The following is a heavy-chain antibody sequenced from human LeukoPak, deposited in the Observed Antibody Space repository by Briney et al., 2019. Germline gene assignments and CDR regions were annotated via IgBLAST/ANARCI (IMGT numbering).Heavy chain of an antibody. CDR1: GYTFTAYS. V-gene: IGHV1-2*02. D-gene: IGHD3-10*01. J-gene: IGHJ2*01. Sequence: GASVNVSCKASGYTFTAYSLHWVRQAPGQGLEWMGWINTNSGGANYAQEFQGRVTMTRDTSISTAYMELSMLTSDDSAVYYCARDSVMIRGLIYPSGFDLWGRGTLVTVSS. CDR2: INTNSGGA. CDR3: ARDSVMIRGLIYPSGFDL.